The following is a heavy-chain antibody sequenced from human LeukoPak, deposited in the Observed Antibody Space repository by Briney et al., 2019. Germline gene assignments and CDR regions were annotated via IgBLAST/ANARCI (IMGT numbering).Heavy chain of an antibody. CDR1: GDSVSSPSAA. V-gene: IGHV6-1*01. D-gene: IGHD2-21*02. Sequence: PSQTLSLTCAISGDSVSSPSAAWNWLRQSPSGGLEWLGRTYYRSKWHCDYRGSVRSRISINPETSKNQFSLHLNSVTPEDTAVYYCSREVAYCGDDCYSAEFDYWGQGILVTVSS. CDR3: SREVAYCGDDCYSAEFDY. J-gene: IGHJ4*02. CDR2: TYYRSKWHC.